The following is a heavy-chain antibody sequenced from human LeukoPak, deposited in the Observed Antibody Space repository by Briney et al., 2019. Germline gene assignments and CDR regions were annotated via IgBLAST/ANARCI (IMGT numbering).Heavy chain of an antibody. Sequence: GASVKASCKASGYTFTSYAMNWVRQAPGQGLEWMGWINTNTGNPTYAQGFTGRFVFSLDNSVSTAYLQISSLKAEDTAVYYCARDHTMVRGVIISACLGYWGQGTLVTVSS. CDR2: INTNTGNP. D-gene: IGHD3-10*01. J-gene: IGHJ4*02. CDR1: GYTFTSYA. V-gene: IGHV7-4-1*02. CDR3: ARDHTMVRGVIISACLGY.